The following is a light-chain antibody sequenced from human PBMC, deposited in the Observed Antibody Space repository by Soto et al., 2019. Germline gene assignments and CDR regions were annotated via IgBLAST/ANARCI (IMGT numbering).Light chain of an antibody. J-gene: IGLJ1*01. Sequence: SVLPQAASVSVSPGQSSTISCTGTSSDVGGYNYVSWYQQHPGKAPKLMIYDVSNRPSGVSNRFSGSKSGNTASLTISGLQAEDEADYYCSSYTSSSTLVFGTGTKVTVL. V-gene: IGLV2-14*01. CDR1: SSDVGGYNY. CDR2: DVS. CDR3: SSYTSSSTLV.